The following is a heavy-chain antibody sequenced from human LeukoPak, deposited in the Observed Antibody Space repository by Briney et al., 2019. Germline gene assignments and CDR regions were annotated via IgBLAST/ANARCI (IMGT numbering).Heavy chain of an antibody. Sequence: SVKVSCKASGGTFSSYAISWVRQAPGQGLEWMGGIIPIFGTANYAQKFQGRVTITADESTSTAYMELSSLRSEDTAVYYCARSTYYYDSSGYYYDRYFDYWGQGTLVAVSS. CDR2: IIPIFGTA. CDR3: ARSTYYYDSSGYYYDRYFDY. V-gene: IGHV1-69*13. J-gene: IGHJ4*02. D-gene: IGHD3-22*01. CDR1: GGTFSSYA.